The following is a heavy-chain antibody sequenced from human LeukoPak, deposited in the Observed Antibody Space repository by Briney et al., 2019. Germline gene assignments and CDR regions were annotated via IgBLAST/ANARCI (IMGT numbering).Heavy chain of an antibody. J-gene: IGHJ4*02. Sequence: ASVKVSCKASGYTFTGYYMHWVRQAPGQGLEWMGWINPNSGGTNYAQKFQGRVTMTRDTSISTAYMELSRLRSDDTAVYYCARVHSSSSEALDYWGQGTLVTVSS. V-gene: IGHV1-2*02. CDR3: ARVHSSSSEALDY. CDR1: GYTFTGYY. D-gene: IGHD6-6*01. CDR2: INPNSGGT.